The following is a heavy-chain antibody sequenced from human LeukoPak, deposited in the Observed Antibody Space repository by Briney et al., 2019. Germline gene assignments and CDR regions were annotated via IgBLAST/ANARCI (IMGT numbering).Heavy chain of an antibody. J-gene: IGHJ4*02. CDR2: FGARSTSI. CDR3: AREVSEGFDF. Sequence: GGSLRLSCVVSGLRFRNYGMHWVRQAPGKGLEWVSSFGARSTSIYHAGSVKGRFAISRDNAKNSLYLQMNSLRAEDTALYYCAREVSEGFDFWGQGTLVTVSS. CDR1: GLRFRNYG. V-gene: IGHV3-21*01. D-gene: IGHD3-22*01.